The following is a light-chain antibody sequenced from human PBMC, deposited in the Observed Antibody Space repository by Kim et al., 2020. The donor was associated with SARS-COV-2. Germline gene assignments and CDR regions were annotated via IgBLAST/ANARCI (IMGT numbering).Light chain of an antibody. CDR1: HNVDIS. CDR2: DAA. V-gene: IGKV3-11*01. Sequence: PGESATLSCKASHNVDISLAWYKQPPGQAPMLLIYDAAIRAAGIPDRFSASGSGTYFTLTTGSLAPEDFAIYYCQQRGNWPPALTFGGGTKVDIK. CDR3: QQRGNWPPALT. J-gene: IGKJ4*01.